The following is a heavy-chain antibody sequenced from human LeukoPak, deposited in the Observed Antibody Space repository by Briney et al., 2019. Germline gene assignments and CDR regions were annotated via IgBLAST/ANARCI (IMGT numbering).Heavy chain of an antibody. Sequence: RASVKVSCKASGYTFTSSYMHWVRQAPGQGLEWMGWINAGNGNTKYSQEFQGRVTITRDTSASTAYMELSSLRSEDMAVYYCARPGPLTEFDYWGQGTLVTVSS. CDR2: INAGNGNT. CDR3: ARPGPLTEFDY. V-gene: IGHV1-3*03. CDR1: GYTFTSSY. J-gene: IGHJ4*02.